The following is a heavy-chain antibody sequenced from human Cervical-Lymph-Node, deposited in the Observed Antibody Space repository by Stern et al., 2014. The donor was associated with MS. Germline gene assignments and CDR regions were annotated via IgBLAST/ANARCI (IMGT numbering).Heavy chain of an antibody. V-gene: IGHV3-53*01. CDR3: ARAIFGVVAHTMAQYAFDI. J-gene: IGHJ3*02. CDR1: GFTVSSNY. CDR2: IYTDGST. Sequence: EVQLVESGGGLIQPGGSLRLSCAASGFTVSSNYMSWVRQAPGTGLQWVSLIYTDGSTYYAASAKSGFTIPCGHTKKNLHHQMNSLGAEDTALYYCARAIFGVVAHTMAQYAFDIWGQGTMVTVSS. D-gene: IGHD3-3*01.